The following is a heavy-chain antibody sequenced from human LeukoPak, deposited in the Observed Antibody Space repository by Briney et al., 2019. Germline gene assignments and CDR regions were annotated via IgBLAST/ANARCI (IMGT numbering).Heavy chain of an antibody. Sequence: GGSLRLSCAASGFTFSSYSMNWVRQAPGKGLEWVSSISSSSSYIYYADSVKGRFTISRDNAKNSLYLQMNSLRAEDTAVYYCAREVGMGATFFDYWGQGTLVTVSS. J-gene: IGHJ4*02. CDR1: GFTFSSYS. CDR3: AREVGMGATFFDY. CDR2: ISSSSSYI. D-gene: IGHD1-26*01. V-gene: IGHV3-21*04.